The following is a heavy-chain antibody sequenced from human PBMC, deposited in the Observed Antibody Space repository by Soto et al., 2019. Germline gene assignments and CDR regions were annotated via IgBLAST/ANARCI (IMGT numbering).Heavy chain of an antibody. CDR1: GFSLSTSGVG. D-gene: IGHD3-9*01. V-gene: IGHV2-5*02. CDR3: AHRDVVRYFDWIDWFDP. J-gene: IGHJ5*02. CDR2: IYWDDDK. Sequence: QITLKESGPTLVKPTQTLTLTCTFSGFSLSTSGVGVGWIRQPPGKALEWLALIYWDDDKRYSPSLKSRLTTTKDTSKHQVVLTMTNMDPVDTATYYFAHRDVVRYFDWIDWFDPWGQGTLVTVSS.